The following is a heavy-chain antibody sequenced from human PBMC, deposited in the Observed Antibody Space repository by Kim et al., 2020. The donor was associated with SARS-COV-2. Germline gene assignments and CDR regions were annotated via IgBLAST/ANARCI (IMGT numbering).Heavy chain of an antibody. V-gene: IGHV3-30*04. CDR3: AREGVRHGSSTSCTSTEDYYYGMDV. D-gene: IGHD2-2*01. CDR1: GFTFSSYA. Sequence: GGSLRLSCAASGFTFSSYAMHWVRQAPGKGLEWVAVISYDGSNKYYADSVKGRFTISRDNSKNTLYLQMNSLRAEDTAVYYCAREGVRHGSSTSCTSTEDYYYGMDVWGQGTTVTVSS. J-gene: IGHJ6*02. CDR2: ISYDGSNK.